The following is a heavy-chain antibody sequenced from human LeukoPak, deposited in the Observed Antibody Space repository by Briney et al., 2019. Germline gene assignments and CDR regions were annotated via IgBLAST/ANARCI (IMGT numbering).Heavy chain of an antibody. CDR3: ARGAYNCSSTSCQRKFFDY. Sequence: ASVKVSCKASGYTFTGYYMHWVRQAPGQGLEWMGWINPNSGGTNYAQKFQGRVTMTRDTSISTAYMELSRLRSDDTAVYYRARGAYNCSSTSCQRKFFDYWGQGTLVTVSS. D-gene: IGHD2-2*01. V-gene: IGHV1-2*02. CDR2: INPNSGGT. J-gene: IGHJ4*02. CDR1: GYTFTGYY.